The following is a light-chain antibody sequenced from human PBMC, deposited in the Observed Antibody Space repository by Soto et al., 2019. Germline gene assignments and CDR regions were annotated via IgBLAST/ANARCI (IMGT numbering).Light chain of an antibody. J-gene: IGKJ1*01. V-gene: IGKV1-5*01. CDR1: QDIHNW. CDR3: QHYNSYSEA. CDR2: DAS. Sequence: DIQLTQSLSTLSASVGDRVTITCRASQDIHNWLAWYQQKPGKAPKVLIYDASSLQSGVPSRFSGSGSGTEFTLTISSLQPDDFATYYCQHYNSYSEAFGQGTKV.